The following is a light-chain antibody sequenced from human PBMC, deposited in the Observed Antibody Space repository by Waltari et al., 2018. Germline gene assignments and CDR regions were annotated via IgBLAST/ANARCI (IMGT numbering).Light chain of an antibody. Sequence: QSALTQPASVSGSPGQSITISCTGTSSDVGGYNSVSWYQDHPGQAPKVIIYDVSNRPSGVSDRFSGSKSGNTASLTISGLQAEDEADYYCSSQSSNSVVLFDGGTKLTVL. CDR3: SSQSSNSVVL. J-gene: IGLJ2*01. CDR1: SSDVGGYNS. CDR2: DVS. V-gene: IGLV2-14*03.